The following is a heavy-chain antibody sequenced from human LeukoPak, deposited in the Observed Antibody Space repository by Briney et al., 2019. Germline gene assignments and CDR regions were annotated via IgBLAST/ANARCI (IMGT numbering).Heavy chain of an antibody. CDR2: ISGSGGST. V-gene: IGHV3-23*01. CDR3: AKGNTDYGDYGEDPWFDP. CDR1: GFTFSSYA. J-gene: IGHJ5*02. Sequence: PGGSLRLSCAASGFTFSSYAMSWVRQAPGKGLEWVSAISGSGGSTYYADSVKGRFTISRDNSKNTLYLQMNSLRAEDTAVYYCAKGNTDYGDYGEDPWFDPWGQGTLVTVSS. D-gene: IGHD4-17*01.